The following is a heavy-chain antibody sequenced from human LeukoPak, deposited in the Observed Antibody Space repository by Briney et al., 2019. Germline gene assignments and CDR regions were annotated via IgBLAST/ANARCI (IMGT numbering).Heavy chain of an antibody. CDR2: ITPVIETA. CDR1: GGTFLSHT. J-gene: IGHJ5*02. D-gene: IGHD3-10*01. CDR3: ARVNLRGSNYNWFDP. Sequence: SVKVSRKTSGGTFLSHTFSWVRQAPGHGLEWIGKITPVIETAKYAQTFQGRVSIYTDKDTTTVYMDLSGLRPDDTADYYCARVNLRGSNYNWFDPWGQGTRVIVSS. V-gene: IGHV1-69*08.